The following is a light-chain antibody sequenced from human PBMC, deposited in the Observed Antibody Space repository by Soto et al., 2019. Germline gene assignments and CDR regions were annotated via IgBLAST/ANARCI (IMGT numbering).Light chain of an antibody. J-gene: IGKJ4*01. V-gene: IGKV3-11*01. CDR3: QQRSYWPLT. Sequence: DIVLTQSPDTLSLSPGERATLSCRASQSIGRYLVWFQQKPGQAPRLLIYDASTRATGIPARFSGSGSGADFTLTISSLEPEDSAVYYCQQRSYWPLTFGGGTTVEIK. CDR1: QSIGRY. CDR2: DAS.